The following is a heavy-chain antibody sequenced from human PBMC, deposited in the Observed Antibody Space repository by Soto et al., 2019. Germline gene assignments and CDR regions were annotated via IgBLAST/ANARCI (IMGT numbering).Heavy chain of an antibody. CDR2: ISAYNGNT. Sequence: ASVEVSCKXSGYTFSSYGISWVRQAPGQGLEWMGWISAYNGNTKNAQNLQGRVTLTTDTSTSTAYMELRSLRYDDTAVYFCARGADFWSGYRWFDPWGQGTLVTVSS. CDR1: GYTFSSYG. D-gene: IGHD3-3*01. CDR3: ARGADFWSGYRWFDP. V-gene: IGHV1-18*01. J-gene: IGHJ5*02.